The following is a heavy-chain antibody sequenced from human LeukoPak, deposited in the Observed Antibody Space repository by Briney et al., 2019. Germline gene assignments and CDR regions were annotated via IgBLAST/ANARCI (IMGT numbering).Heavy chain of an antibody. CDR3: ARETDSTFGGPGSDI. Sequence: GGSLRLSWAASGVTFDDDGMSWVRQAPGKGLEWVSGINWNGVSTGYGDSVKGRFTISRDNAKNSLCLQMNSLRAEDTALYYCARETDSTFGGPGSDIWGQGTMVTVSS. J-gene: IGHJ3*02. D-gene: IGHD3-16*01. V-gene: IGHV3-20*04. CDR1: GVTFDDDG. CDR2: INWNGVST.